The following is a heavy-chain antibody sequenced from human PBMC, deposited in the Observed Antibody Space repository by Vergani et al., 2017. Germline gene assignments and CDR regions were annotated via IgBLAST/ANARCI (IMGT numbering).Heavy chain of an antibody. CDR1: GGSISSGGYY. J-gene: IGHJ5*02. Sequence: QVQLQESGPGLVKPSQTLSLTCTVSGGSISSGGYYWSWIRQHPGKGLEWIGYIYYSGSTYYNPYLKSRVTISVDTSKNQFSLKLSSVTAADTAVYYCARGPSDYDFWSGYYKGNWFDPWGQGTLVTVSS. D-gene: IGHD3-3*01. CDR3: ARGPSDYDFWSGYYKGNWFDP. V-gene: IGHV4-31*03. CDR2: IYYSGST.